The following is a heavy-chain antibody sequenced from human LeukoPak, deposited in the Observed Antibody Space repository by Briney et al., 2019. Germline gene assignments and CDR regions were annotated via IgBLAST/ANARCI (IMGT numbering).Heavy chain of an antibody. CDR1: GDSISRYY. CDR3: ARSHRGWLLDY. CDR2: IYYSGST. D-gene: IGHD5-24*01. Sequence: PSETLSLTCTVSGDSISRYYWSWIRQPPGKGLEWIGYIYYSGSTNYNPSLKSRVTISVDTSKNQFSLKLSSVTAADTAVYYCARSHRGWLLDYWGQGTLVTVSS. J-gene: IGHJ4*02. V-gene: IGHV4-59*01.